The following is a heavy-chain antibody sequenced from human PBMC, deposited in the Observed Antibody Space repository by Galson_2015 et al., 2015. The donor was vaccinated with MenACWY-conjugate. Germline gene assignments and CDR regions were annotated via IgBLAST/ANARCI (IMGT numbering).Heavy chain of an antibody. CDR2: ISAYNGNT. V-gene: IGHV1-18*04. J-gene: IGHJ4*02. CDR3: ARVPAPGYGDFTYPPFDY. Sequence: SVKVSCKASGYTFTSYGISWVRQAPGQGLEWMGWISAYNGNTNYAQKLQGRVTMTTDTSTSTAYMELRSLRSDDTAVYYCARVPAPGYGDFTYPPFDYWGQGTLVTVSS. D-gene: IGHD4-17*01. CDR1: GYTFTSYG.